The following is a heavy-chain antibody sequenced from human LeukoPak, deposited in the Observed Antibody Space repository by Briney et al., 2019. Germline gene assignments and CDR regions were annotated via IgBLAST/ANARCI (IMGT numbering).Heavy chain of an antibody. J-gene: IGHJ4*02. Sequence: GGSLRLSCAASGFTFSSYAMHWVRQAPGKGLEWVAVISYDGSNKYYADSVKGRFTISRDNSKNTLYLQMNSLGAEDTAVYYCAIDLTAYFDYWGQGTLVTVSS. V-gene: IGHV3-30-3*01. CDR2: ISYDGSNK. CDR3: AIDLTAYFDY. CDR1: GFTFSSYA.